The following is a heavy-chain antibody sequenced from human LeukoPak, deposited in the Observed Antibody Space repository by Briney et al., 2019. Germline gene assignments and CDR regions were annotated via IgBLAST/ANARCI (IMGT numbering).Heavy chain of an antibody. CDR1: GGTFSSYA. V-gene: IGHV1-69*04. D-gene: IGHD4-17*01. CDR3: ARDGDDNGDYVFDY. Sequence: SVNYSRQASGGTFSSYAIIWVRQAPGQGLEWMGRIIPILGIANYAQKFQGRVTITADKSTSTAYMELSSLRSEDTAVYYCARDGDDNGDYVFDYWGQGTVTTVSS. J-gene: IGHJ4*02. CDR2: IIPILGIA.